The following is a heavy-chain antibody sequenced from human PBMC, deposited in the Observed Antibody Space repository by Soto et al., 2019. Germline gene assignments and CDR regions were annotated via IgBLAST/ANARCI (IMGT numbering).Heavy chain of an antibody. Sequence: PGGSLRLSCAASGFTFSSYGMHWVRQAPGKGLEWVAVIWYDGSNKYYADSVKGRFTISRDNSKNTLYLQMNSLRAEDTAVYYCARGDREDIAVVIGVRPGEYGLDVRGQGTTVTVSS. CDR3: ARGDREDIAVVIGVRPGEYGLDV. V-gene: IGHV3-33*01. CDR1: GFTFSSYG. J-gene: IGHJ6*02. CDR2: IWYDGSNK. D-gene: IGHD2-15*01.